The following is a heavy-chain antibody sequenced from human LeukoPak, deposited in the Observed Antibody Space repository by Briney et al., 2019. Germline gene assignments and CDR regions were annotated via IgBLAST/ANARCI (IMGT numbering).Heavy chain of an antibody. CDR3: ARAIAVVDY. J-gene: IGHJ4*02. Sequence: ASVKVSCKASGYTFTGYYMHWVRQAPGQGLEWMGWINPNSGGTNYAQKFQGRVTMTKDTSISTAYLELTRLRSDDTAVYFCARAIAVVDYWGQGTLVSVSS. V-gene: IGHV1-2*02. D-gene: IGHD6-19*01. CDR2: INPNSGGT. CDR1: GYTFTGYY.